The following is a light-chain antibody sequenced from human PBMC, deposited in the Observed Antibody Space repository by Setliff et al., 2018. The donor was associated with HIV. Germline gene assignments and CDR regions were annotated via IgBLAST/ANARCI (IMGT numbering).Light chain of an antibody. CDR3: CSYTSSLTYV. CDR1: SSDVGSYNF. Sequence: QSALTQPASVSGSPGQSITISCSGTSSDVGSYNFASWYQQHPGKAPQLIIYDVSQRPSGVSSRFSGSKSGNTASLTISGLQAEDQADYYCCSYTSSLTYVFGTGTKVTVL. CDR2: DVS. J-gene: IGLJ1*01. V-gene: IGLV2-14*03.